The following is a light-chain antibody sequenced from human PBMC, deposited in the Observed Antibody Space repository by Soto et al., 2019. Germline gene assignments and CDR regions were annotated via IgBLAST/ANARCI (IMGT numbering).Light chain of an antibody. CDR3: QQSYITLT. J-gene: IGKJ4*01. CDR1: QIISGY. Sequence: DIQMTPSPSSLSASVGDRVTITCRATQIISGYLNWYQQKPGKAPKLLIYGASTLQRGVPSRFSSSGSWTEFTLTISSLEPEDSATYYCQQSYITLTGGGGTKVEIK. CDR2: GAS. V-gene: IGKV1-39*01.